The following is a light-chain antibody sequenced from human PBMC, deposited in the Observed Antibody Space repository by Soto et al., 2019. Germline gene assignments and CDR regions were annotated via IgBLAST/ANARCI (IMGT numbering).Light chain of an antibody. Sequence: DIQMTQSPSSLSASVGDRVTITCRASQSISSYLNWYQQKPGKAPKLLIYAASSLQSGVPSRFSGSGSGTDFTLIISSLQPEDFATYYCQQSYSTPVLTFGGGTKVEIK. CDR3: QQSYSTPVLT. V-gene: IGKV1-39*01. CDR1: QSISSY. CDR2: AAS. J-gene: IGKJ4*01.